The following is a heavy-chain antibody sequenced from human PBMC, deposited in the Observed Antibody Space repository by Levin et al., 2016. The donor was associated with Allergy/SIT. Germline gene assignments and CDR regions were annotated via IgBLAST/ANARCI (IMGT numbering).Heavy chain of an antibody. Sequence: ASVKVSCKASGYTFTGYYMHWVRQAPGQGLEWMGWINPNSGGTNYAQKFQGWVTMTRDTSISTAYMELSRLRSDDTAVYYCARGPPVSSGWPGYYYYYMDVWGKGTTVTVSS. CDR1: GYTFTGYY. CDR3: ARGPPVSSGWPGYYYYYMDV. V-gene: IGHV1-2*04. CDR2: INPNSGGT. D-gene: IGHD6-19*01. J-gene: IGHJ6*03.